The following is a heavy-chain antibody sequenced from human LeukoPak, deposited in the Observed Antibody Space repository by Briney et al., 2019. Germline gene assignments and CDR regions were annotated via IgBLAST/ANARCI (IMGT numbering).Heavy chain of an antibody. Sequence: ASVKVSCKASGYIFTGHYMNWVRQVPGQGLEWMGRINPKTGGTNYAQNFHGRVTMTRDTSISTTYMELSRLRPDDTAVYYCARVGDGLNDAFDIWGQGTMVTVSS. V-gene: IGHV1-2*06. J-gene: IGHJ3*02. D-gene: IGHD5-24*01. CDR3: ARVGDGLNDAFDI. CDR1: GYIFTGHY. CDR2: INPKTGGT.